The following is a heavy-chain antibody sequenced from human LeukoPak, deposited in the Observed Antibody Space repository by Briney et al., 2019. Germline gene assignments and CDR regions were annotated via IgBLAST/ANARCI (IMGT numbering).Heavy chain of an antibody. CDR1: GFTFSNYW. CDR3: ARGNYHAMDV. CDR2: IKGDGSST. Sequence: PGGSLRLSCAASGFTFSNYWMHWVRQTPGEGLVCVSLIKGDGSSTTYADSVKGRFTISRDNAKNTVYLQMNGLRAEDTAVYYCARGNYHAMDVWGQGTTVTVSS. J-gene: IGHJ6*02. V-gene: IGHV3-74*01.